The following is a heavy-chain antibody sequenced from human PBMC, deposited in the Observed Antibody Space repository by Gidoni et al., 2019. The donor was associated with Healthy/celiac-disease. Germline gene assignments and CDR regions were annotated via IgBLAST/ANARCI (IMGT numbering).Heavy chain of an antibody. CDR3: ARDLWYYGSGSPH. J-gene: IGHJ4*02. Sequence: EVQLVESGGGLVQPGGSLRLSCAASGFTFSSYEMNWVRQAPGKGLEWVSYISSSGSTIYYADSVKGRFTISRDNAKNSLYLQMNSLRAEDTAVYYCARDLWYYGSGSPHWGQGTLVTVSS. V-gene: IGHV3-48*03. CDR1: GFTFSSYE. CDR2: ISSSGSTI. D-gene: IGHD3-10*01.